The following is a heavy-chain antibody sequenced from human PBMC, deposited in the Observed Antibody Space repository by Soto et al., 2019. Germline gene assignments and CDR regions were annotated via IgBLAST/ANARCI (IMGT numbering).Heavy chain of an antibody. D-gene: IGHD5-12*01. Sequence: GGSLRLSCAASGFTFSDYYMSWIRQAPGKGLEWASYISSSGSTIYYADSVKGRFTISRDNAKNSLYLQMNSLRAEDTAVYYCARVTDSGPDDYWGQGTLVTVSS. CDR3: ARVTDSGPDDY. CDR2: ISSSGSTI. J-gene: IGHJ4*02. V-gene: IGHV3-11*01. CDR1: GFTFSDYY.